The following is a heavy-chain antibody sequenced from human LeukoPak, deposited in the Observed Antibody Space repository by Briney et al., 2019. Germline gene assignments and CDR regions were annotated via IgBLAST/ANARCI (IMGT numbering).Heavy chain of an antibody. V-gene: IGHV3-30*02. CDR2: IRYDGSNK. CDR1: GFTFSSYG. CDR3: TRRDMTTVTTGVKFFDY. J-gene: IGHJ4*02. Sequence: GGSLRLSCAASGFTFSSYGMHWVRQAPGKGLEWVAFIRYDGSNKYYADSVKGRFTISRDNSKNTLYLQMNSLRAEDTAVYYCTRRDMTTVTTGVKFFDYWGQGTLVTVSS. D-gene: IGHD4-17*01.